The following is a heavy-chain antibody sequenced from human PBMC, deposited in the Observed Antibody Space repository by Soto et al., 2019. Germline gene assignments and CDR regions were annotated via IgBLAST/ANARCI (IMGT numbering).Heavy chain of an antibody. CDR1: GGSISSYY. Sequence: PSETLSLTCTVSGGSISSYYWSWIRQPPGKGLEWIGYIYYSGSTNYNPSLKSRVTISVDTSKNQFSLKLSSVTAADTAVYYCASQGDWNHRPYYYYYYMDVWGKGTTVTVSS. CDR2: IYYSGST. CDR3: ASQGDWNHRPYYYYYYMDV. D-gene: IGHD1-1*01. V-gene: IGHV4-59*08. J-gene: IGHJ6*03.